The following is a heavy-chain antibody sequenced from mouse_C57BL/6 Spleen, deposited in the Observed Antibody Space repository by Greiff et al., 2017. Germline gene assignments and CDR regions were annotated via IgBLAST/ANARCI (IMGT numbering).Heavy chain of an antibody. CDR2: IDPSDSET. D-gene: IGHD2-2*01. V-gene: IGHV1-52*01. Sequence: QVQLQQPGAELVRPGSSVKLSCKASGYTFTSYWMHWVKQRPIQGLEWIGNIDPSDSETHYNQKFKDKATLTVDKSSSTAYMQLSSLTSEVSAVYYCASPIYYGYDRGWYFDVWGTGTTVTVSS. CDR3: ASPIYYGYDRGWYFDV. CDR1: GYTFTSYW. J-gene: IGHJ1*03.